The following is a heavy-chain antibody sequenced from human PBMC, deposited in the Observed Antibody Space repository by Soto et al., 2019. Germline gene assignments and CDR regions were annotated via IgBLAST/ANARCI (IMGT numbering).Heavy chain of an antibody. V-gene: IGHV3-23*01. D-gene: IGHD3-10*01. J-gene: IGHJ4*02. CDR2: IGVSGDTT. CDR3: AKVRRFGELRSLY. CDR1: GFTFSSYA. Sequence: EVQLLESGGGLVQPGGSLRLSCAASGFTFSSYAMSWVRQAPGKGLEWVSAIGVSGDTTYYADSVKGRFTISRDNSKNTLYLQMGSPRAEETAVYYCAKVRRFGELRSLYWGQGTLVTVSS.